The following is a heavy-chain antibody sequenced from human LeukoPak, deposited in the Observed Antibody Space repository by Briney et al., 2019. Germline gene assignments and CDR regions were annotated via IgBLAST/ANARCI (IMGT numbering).Heavy chain of an antibody. D-gene: IGHD1-1*01. J-gene: IGHJ4*02. CDR3: ARVCTFYFVY. V-gene: IGHV4-59*01. CDR1: GGSISSYY. Sequence: PSENLSFTCTVYGGSISSYYWSWIRQPPGQGLEWIVNTNNSGSTYYNPSLKSGTTTSVATTSTQFSLKLSSVTAATTAVYYSARVCTFYFVYWGQGTLVTVSS. CDR2: TNNSGST.